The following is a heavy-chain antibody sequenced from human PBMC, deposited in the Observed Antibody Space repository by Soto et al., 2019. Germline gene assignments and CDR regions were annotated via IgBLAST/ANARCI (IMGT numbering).Heavy chain of an antibody. J-gene: IGHJ4*02. Sequence: EVQLVESGGGLVQPWGSLRLSCAASGFTFSSYWMHWVRQAPGKGLVWVSRITSDGSSTTYADSVKVRFTISRDTAKNSLYLQINSLRAEDTAVYYCARGGLEGRLDYWGQGTLVTVSS. D-gene: IGHD1-1*01. V-gene: IGHV3-74*03. CDR1: GFTFSSYW. CDR3: ARGGLEGRLDY. CDR2: ITSDGSST.